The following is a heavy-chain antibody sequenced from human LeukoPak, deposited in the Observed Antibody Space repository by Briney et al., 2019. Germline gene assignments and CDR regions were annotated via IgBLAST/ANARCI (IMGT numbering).Heavy chain of an antibody. CDR1: GYTLTELS. J-gene: IGHJ4*02. CDR2: FDPEDGET. Sequence: ASVKVSCKVSGYTLTELSMHWVRQAPGKGLEWMGGFDPEDGETIYAQKFQGRVTMTEDTSTDTAYMELSSLRSEDTAVYYCATDLSHYYDSSGYKNYWGQGTLDTVSS. CDR3: ATDLSHYYDSSGYKNY. D-gene: IGHD3-22*01. V-gene: IGHV1-24*01.